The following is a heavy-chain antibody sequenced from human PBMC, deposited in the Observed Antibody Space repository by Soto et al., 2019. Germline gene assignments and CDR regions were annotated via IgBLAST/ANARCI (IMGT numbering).Heavy chain of an antibody. CDR2: IWYDASNK. Sequence: QVQLVESGGGVVQPGRSLRLSCAASGFTFSNFGMHWVRQAPGKGLEWVAIIWYDASNKYYADSVKGRFTISRDNSKNTLYLQMNSLRAEDTAVYYCARKGAFYGSGSYPNYYYGMDVWGQGTTVTVSS. CDR1: GFTFSNFG. CDR3: ARKGAFYGSGSYPNYYYGMDV. D-gene: IGHD3-10*01. J-gene: IGHJ6*02. V-gene: IGHV3-33*01.